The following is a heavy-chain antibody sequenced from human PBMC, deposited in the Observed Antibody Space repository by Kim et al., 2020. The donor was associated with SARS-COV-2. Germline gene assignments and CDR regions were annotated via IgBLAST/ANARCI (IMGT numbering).Heavy chain of an antibody. V-gene: IGHV3-23*01. Sequence: GGSLRLSCATSGFTFSRFAMNWFRQAPGKGLEWVSAIGGSGGTTYYAESVKDRFTISRDNSKNTVFLQMRSLRVEDTAVYYCAKVFSGGYVGTDAVDMWG. CDR1: GFTFSRFA. D-gene: IGHD1-26*01. CDR3: AKVFSGGYVGTDAVDM. J-gene: IGHJ3*02. CDR2: IGGSGGTT.